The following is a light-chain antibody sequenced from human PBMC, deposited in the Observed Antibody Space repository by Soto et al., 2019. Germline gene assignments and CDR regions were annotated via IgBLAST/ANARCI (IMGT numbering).Light chain of an antibody. CDR1: SNDVGGYNY. Sequence: QSVLTQPASVSGSPGQSITISCTGTSNDVGGYNYVSWYQQHPGKAPKLMIYEVSNRPSGVSNRFSGSKSGNTASLTISGLQAEDEADYYCSSYTSSSPWVFGGGTKLTVL. CDR3: SSYTSSSPWV. J-gene: IGLJ3*02. V-gene: IGLV2-14*01. CDR2: EVS.